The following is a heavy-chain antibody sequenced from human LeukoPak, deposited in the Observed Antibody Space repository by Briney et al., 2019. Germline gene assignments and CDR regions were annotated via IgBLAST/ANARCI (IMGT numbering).Heavy chain of an antibody. J-gene: IGHJ4*02. CDR3: ARGISSDGYNGC. CDR2: MNPNSGNT. D-gene: IGHD5-24*01. CDR1: GCTFTSYD. Sequence: ASVKVSCKASGCTFTSYDINWVRQATGQGLEWMGWMNPNSGNTGYAQKFQGRVTMTRNTSISTAYMELSSLRSEDTAVYYCARGISSDGYNGCWGQGTLVTVSS. V-gene: IGHV1-8*01.